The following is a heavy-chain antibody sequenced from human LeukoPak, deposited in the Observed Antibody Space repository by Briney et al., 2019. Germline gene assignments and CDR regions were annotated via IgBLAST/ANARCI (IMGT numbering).Heavy chain of an antibody. CDR2: IYYSGST. Sequence: PSETLSLTCTVSGGSISSVDYYWSWIRQPPGKGLEWIGYIYYSGSTYYNPSLKSRVTISVDTSKNQFSLKLSSVTAADTAVYYCARDSGPYGYYSFDYWGQGTLVTVSS. J-gene: IGHJ4*02. CDR1: GGSISSVDYY. V-gene: IGHV4-30-4*01. D-gene: IGHD5-18*01. CDR3: ARDSGPYGYYSFDY.